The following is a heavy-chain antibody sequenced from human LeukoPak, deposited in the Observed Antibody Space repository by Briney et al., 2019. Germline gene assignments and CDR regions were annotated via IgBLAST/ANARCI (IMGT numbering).Heavy chain of an antibody. J-gene: IGHJ6*03. V-gene: IGHV1-8*01. Sequence: ASVKVSCKASGYTFTSYDINWVRQATGQGLEWMGWMNPNSGNTGYAQKFQGRVTMTTDTSTSTAYMELRSLRSDDTAVYYCAASVRGSNYYYYYMDVWGKGTTVTVSS. CDR1: GYTFTSYD. CDR2: MNPNSGNT. CDR3: AASVRGSNYYYYYMDV. D-gene: IGHD3-10*01.